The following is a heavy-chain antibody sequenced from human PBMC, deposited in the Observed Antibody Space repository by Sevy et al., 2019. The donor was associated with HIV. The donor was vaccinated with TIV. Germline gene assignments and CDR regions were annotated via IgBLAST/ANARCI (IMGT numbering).Heavy chain of an antibody. J-gene: IGHJ4*02. D-gene: IGHD6-13*01. V-gene: IGHV3-49*04. CDR1: GFTFGDYC. CDR2: LKSKVYGGTV. Sequence: GGSLRLSCTASGFTFGDYCMSWVRQAPGKGLEWVAFLKSKVYGGTVDHAETVKGRFIISRDDSKSIAYLKMNDLKTESTGVYYCTRWKAAQSIFDYWGQGALVTVSS. CDR3: TRWKAAQSIFDY.